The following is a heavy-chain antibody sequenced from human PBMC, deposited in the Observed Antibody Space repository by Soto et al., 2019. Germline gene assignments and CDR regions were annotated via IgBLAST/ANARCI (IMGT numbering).Heavy chain of an antibody. CDR3: ARGPPFDP. CDR2: IYYSGST. CDR1: GGSISSSSYY. J-gene: IGHJ5*02. V-gene: IGHV4-61*05. Sequence: SETLSLTCTVSGGSISSSSYYWGWIRQPPGKGLEWIGYIYYSGSTNYNTSLKSRVTISVDTSKNQFSLKLSSVTAADTAVYYCARGPPFDPCGQGTLVT.